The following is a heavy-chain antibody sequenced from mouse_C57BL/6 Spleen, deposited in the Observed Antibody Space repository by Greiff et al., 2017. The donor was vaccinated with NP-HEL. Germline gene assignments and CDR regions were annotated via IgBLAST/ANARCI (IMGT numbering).Heavy chain of an antibody. CDR2: IYPGDGDT. J-gene: IGHJ1*03. CDR3: AQPCYYSNYRDFEV. D-gene: IGHD2-5*01. CDR1: GYAFSSSW. Sequence: VQLQQSGPELVKPGASVKLSCKASGYAFSSSWMNWVKQRPGKGLEWIGRIYPGDGDTNYNGKFKGKATLTADKSTSTSYMQLSSQTSEDSAVYFCAQPCYYSNYRDFEVWGTGTTVTVSS. V-gene: IGHV1-82*01.